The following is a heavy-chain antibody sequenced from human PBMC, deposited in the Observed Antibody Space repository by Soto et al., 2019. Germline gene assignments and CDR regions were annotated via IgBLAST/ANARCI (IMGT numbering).Heavy chain of an antibody. J-gene: IGHJ4*01. CDR3: ARPEIPTRSSDYDY. Sequence: GESLKISCKASGYIFSIYWIVWVRHMPGKCLDCIGIIYPCYSDTRYNPSFQGRCTMSVDKSTSTSYLRWTSLKAWDTAMYYCARPEIPTRSSDYDY. CDR1: GYIFSIYW. V-gene: IGHV5-51*01. CDR2: IYPCYSDT. D-gene: IGHD3-22*01.